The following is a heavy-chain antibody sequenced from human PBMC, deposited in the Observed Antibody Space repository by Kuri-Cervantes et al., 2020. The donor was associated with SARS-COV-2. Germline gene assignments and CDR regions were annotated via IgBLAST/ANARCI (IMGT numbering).Heavy chain of an antibody. D-gene: IGHD3-3*01. Sequence: GESLKISCAASGFTFSSYSMNWVRQAPGKGLEWVSYISSSSSTIYYADSVKGRFTISRDNAKNSLYPQMNSLRAEDTAVYYCARGGVGITVDYWGQGTLVTVSS. CDR1: GFTFSSYS. V-gene: IGHV3-48*01. CDR3: ARGGVGITVDY. CDR2: ISSSSSTI. J-gene: IGHJ4*02.